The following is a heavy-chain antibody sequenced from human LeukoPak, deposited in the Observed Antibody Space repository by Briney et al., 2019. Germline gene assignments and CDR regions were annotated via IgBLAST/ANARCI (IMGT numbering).Heavy chain of an antibody. Sequence: GSLRLSCAASGFTFSDYYMSWIRQPPGKGLEWIGEINHSGSTNYNPSLKSRVTISVDTSKNQFSLKLSSVTAADTAVYYCARSAETNYYDSSGYYRYFDYWGQGTLVTVSS. CDR2: INHSGST. CDR1: GFTFSDYY. J-gene: IGHJ4*02. D-gene: IGHD3-22*01. V-gene: IGHV4-34*01. CDR3: ARSAETNYYDSSGYYRYFDY.